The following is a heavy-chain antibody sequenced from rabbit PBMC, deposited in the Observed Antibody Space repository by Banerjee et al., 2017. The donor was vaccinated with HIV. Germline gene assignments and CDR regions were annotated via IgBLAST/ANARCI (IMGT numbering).Heavy chain of an antibody. Sequence: QEQLKESGGGLVQPGGSLKLSCKASGFDFSSYYMSWVRQAPGKGLEWIGYIDPVFGSTYYASWVNGRFTISKTSSTTVTLQMTSLTAADTATYFCAREQYAGYAGYGLWGPGTLVTVS. CDR2: IDPVFGST. V-gene: IGHV1S45*01. CDR3: AREQYAGYAGYGL. J-gene: IGHJ3*01. D-gene: IGHD7-1*01. CDR1: GFDFSSYYM.